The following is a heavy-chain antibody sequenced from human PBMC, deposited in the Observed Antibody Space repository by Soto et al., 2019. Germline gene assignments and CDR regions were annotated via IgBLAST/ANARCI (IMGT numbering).Heavy chain of an antibody. Sequence: SETLSLTCAVYGGSFSGYYWSWIRQPPGKGLEWIGEINHSGSTNYNPSLKSRVTISVDTSKNQFSLKLSSVTAADTAVYYCARGQLGYCSSTSCYQGYYYMEVWGKGTTVTVSS. J-gene: IGHJ6*03. V-gene: IGHV4-34*01. CDR1: GGSFSGYY. CDR3: ARGQLGYCSSTSCYQGYYYMEV. CDR2: INHSGST. D-gene: IGHD2-2*01.